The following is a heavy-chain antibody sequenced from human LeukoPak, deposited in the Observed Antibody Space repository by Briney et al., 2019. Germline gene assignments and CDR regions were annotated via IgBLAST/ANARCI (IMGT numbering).Heavy chain of an antibody. CDR2: ISGGGGNT. Sequence: GGSLRLSCAASRFTFSNYAMSWVRQAPGKGLEWVSAISGGGGNTYYADSVKGRFTISRDNSKNTLYLQMNSLRAEDTAVYHCALEGGYCGSATCYGPDYWGQGTLVTVSS. CDR3: ALEGGYCGSATCYGPDY. D-gene: IGHD2-2*01. J-gene: IGHJ4*02. CDR1: RFTFSNYA. V-gene: IGHV3-23*01.